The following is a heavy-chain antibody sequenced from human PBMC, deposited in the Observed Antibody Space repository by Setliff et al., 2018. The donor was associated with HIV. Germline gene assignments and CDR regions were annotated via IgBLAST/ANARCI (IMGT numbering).Heavy chain of an antibody. V-gene: IGHV4-38-2*01. J-gene: IGHJ3*02. Sequence: SETLSLTCAVSGYSISDGYYWGWIRQPPGKGPEWIGSIHHSGSAHFNPSLKSRVAMSADTSENQFSLTLSSVTAADTAVYYCASPRSLLVWYDAFDIWGQGTMVTVS. CDR3: ASPRSLLVWYDAFDI. D-gene: IGHD3-16*01. CDR1: GYSISDGYY. CDR2: IHHSGSA.